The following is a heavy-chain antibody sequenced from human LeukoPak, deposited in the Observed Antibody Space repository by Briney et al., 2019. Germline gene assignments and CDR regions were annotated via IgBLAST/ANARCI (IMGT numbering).Heavy chain of an antibody. J-gene: IGHJ4*02. D-gene: IGHD3-22*01. CDR2: ISSSSSTI. CDR1: GFTFSSYS. V-gene: IGHV3-48*01. CDR3: AREYYYDSRGY. Sequence: GGSLRLSCAASGFTFSSYSMNWVRQAPGKGLEWVSYISSSSSTIYYADSVKGRFTISRDNAKNSLYLQMNSLRAEDTAVYYCAREYYYDSRGYWGQGTLVTVSS.